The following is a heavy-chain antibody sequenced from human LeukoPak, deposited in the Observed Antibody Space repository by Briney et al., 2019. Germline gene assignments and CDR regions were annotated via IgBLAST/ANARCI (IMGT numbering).Heavy chain of an antibody. Sequence: SETLSLTCAVSGGSISSSNWWSWVRQPPGKGLEWIGEIYHSGSTNYNPSLKSRVTISVDKSKNQFSLKLSSVTAADTAVYYCAGTTDYSSFLAFWGQGTLVTVSS. D-gene: IGHD4-11*01. CDR1: GGSISSSNW. V-gene: IGHV4-4*02. J-gene: IGHJ4*02. CDR2: IYHSGST. CDR3: AGTTDYSSFLAF.